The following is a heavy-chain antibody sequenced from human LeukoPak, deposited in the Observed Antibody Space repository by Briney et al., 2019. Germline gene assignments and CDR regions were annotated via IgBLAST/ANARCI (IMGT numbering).Heavy chain of an antibody. D-gene: IGHD3-10*01. CDR1: GGSISSYY. CDR3: ARGDYYGSGSYYDL. V-gene: IGHV4-59*01. CDR2: IYYTGST. Sequence: SETLSLTCSVSGGSISSYYWSWIRQPPGKGLEWIEYIYYTGSTTYNPSLKSRVTIAVDTSKNQFSLKLNSVTAADTAMYYCARGDYYGSGSYYDLWGQGTLVTVSS. J-gene: IGHJ4*02.